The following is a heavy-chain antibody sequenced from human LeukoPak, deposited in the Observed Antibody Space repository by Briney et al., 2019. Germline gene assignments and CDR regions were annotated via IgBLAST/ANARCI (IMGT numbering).Heavy chain of an antibody. CDR3: ARLVVPAAMGHGLDY. J-gene: IGHJ4*02. CDR2: IYYSGTT. CDR1: GGSISSTSYY. Sequence: PSETLSLTCIVSGGSISSTSYYWGWIRQPPGKGLEWIGTIYYSGTTYYNPSLKSRVTISVDTSKNQFSLKLSSVTAADTAVYYCARLVVPAAMGHGLDYWGQGTMVTVSP. D-gene: IGHD2-2*01. V-gene: IGHV4-39*01.